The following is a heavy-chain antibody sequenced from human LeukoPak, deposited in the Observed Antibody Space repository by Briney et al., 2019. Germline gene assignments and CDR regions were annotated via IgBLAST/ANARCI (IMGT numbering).Heavy chain of an antibody. CDR3: ARDLRYFFDY. Sequence: SETLSLTCTVFGGSISTNYWSWIRQPPGKGLEWIGYIYYSGRTNYNPSLKSRVTISVDKSKNQFSLKLSSVTAADTAVYYCARDLRYFFDYWGQGTLVTVSS. CDR1: GGSISTNY. J-gene: IGHJ4*02. CDR2: IYYSGRT. D-gene: IGHD3-10*01. V-gene: IGHV4-59*12.